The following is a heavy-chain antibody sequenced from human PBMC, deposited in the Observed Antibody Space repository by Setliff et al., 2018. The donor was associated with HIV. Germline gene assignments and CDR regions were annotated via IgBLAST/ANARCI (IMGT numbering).Heavy chain of an antibody. V-gene: IGHV3-7*01. CDR3: ARDKNYYYGMDV. CDR2: IGQDGSVNI. CDR1: RFDFNNYW. J-gene: IGHJ6*04. Sequence: GGSLRLSCAASRFDFNNYWMCWVRQAPGKGLEWVANIGQDGSVNIFYADSVKGRFTISRDNAKNSLYLQMNSLRAEDTAVYYCARDKNYYYGMDVWGKGTTVTVSS.